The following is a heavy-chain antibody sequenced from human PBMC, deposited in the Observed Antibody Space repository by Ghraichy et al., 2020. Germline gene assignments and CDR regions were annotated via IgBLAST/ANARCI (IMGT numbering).Heavy chain of an antibody. CDR2: ISSSSSTI. D-gene: IGHD3-3*01. CDR1: GFTFSSYS. Sequence: GESLNISCAASGFTFSSYSMNWVRQAPGKGLEWVSYISSSSSTIYYADSVKGRFTISRDNAKNSLYLQMNSLRDEDTAVYYCARERYYDLQSQDYYYYYGMDVWGQGTTVTVSS. J-gene: IGHJ6*02. CDR3: ARERYYDLQSQDYYYYYGMDV. V-gene: IGHV3-48*02.